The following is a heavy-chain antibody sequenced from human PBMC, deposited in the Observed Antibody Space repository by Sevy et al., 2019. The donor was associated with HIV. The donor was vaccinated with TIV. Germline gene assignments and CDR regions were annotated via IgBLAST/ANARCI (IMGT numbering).Heavy chain of an antibody. Sequence: GGSLRLSCAASGFTFSSYSMHWVRQAPGKGLEWVSSISSSSTYIYYADSVKGRFTISRDNDKNSLYLQMNSLRAEETAVYYCARGPDYYDRSGYYYQWGQGTLVTVSS. CDR3: ARGPDYYDRSGYYYQ. CDR2: ISSSSTYI. V-gene: IGHV3-21*01. J-gene: IGHJ4*02. CDR1: GFTFSSYS. D-gene: IGHD3-22*01.